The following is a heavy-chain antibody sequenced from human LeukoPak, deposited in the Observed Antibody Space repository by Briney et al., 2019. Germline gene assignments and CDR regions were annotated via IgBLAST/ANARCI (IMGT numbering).Heavy chain of an antibody. V-gene: IGHV4-59*12. CDR2: IYYSGST. CDR3: ARGCSSTSCWLRMDV. J-gene: IGHJ6*02. D-gene: IGHD2-2*01. CDR1: GGSIRSYY. Sequence: SETLSLTCTVSGGSIRSYYWSWIRQPPGKGLEWVGYIYYSGSTSYNPSLKSRVTMSIDTSKNQFSLKLSSLTAADTAVYYCARGCSSTSCWLRMDVWGQGTTVTVSS.